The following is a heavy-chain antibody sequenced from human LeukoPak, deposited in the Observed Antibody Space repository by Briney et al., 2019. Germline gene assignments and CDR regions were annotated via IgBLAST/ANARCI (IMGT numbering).Heavy chain of an antibody. CDR1: GYTFTGYY. CDR3: AREVQLWLRSGFDY. J-gene: IGHJ4*02. D-gene: IGHD5-18*01. V-gene: IGHV1-2*06. CDR2: INPNSGGT. Sequence: ASVKVSCKASGYTFTGYYMHWVRQAPGQGLEWMGRINPNSGGTNYAQKFQGRVTMTRDTSISTAYMELSRLRSDDTAVYYCAREVQLWLRSGFDYWGQGTLVTVSS.